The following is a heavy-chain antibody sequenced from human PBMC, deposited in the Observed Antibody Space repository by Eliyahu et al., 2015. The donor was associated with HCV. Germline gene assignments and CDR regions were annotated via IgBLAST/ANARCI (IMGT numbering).Heavy chain of an antibody. CDR1: GXTVSRSY. Sequence: EVQLVESGGGLVQPGGSLRLXCXASGXTVSRSYMTWVSTIFGGGSTYYADSVKGRFAVSRDNSKNTLYLQMNSLRAEDTAVYFCAEIFGGSWGQGTLVTVSS. CDR2: IFGGGST. D-gene: IGHD3-3*01. V-gene: IGHV3-66*01. CDR3: AEIFGGS. J-gene: IGHJ5*02.